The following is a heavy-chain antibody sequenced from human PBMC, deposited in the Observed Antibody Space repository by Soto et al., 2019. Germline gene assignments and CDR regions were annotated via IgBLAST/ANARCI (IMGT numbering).Heavy chain of an antibody. V-gene: IGHV3-30*18. CDR1: GFTFSSYG. CDR3: AKAQTVWFGELLYFSYYYGTDV. D-gene: IGHD3-10*01. CDR2: ISYDGSNK. J-gene: IGHJ6*02. Sequence: GGSLRLSCAASGFTFSSYGMHWVRQAPGKGLEWVAVISYDGSNKYYADSVKGRFTISRDNSKNTLYLQMNSLRAEDTAVYYCAKAQTVWFGELLYFSYYYGTDVWGQGTTVTVSS.